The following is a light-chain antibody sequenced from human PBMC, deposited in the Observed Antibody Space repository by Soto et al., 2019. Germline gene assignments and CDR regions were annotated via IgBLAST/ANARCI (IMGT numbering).Light chain of an antibody. CDR3: QQYGSSPPRT. CDR1: QSVSSSY. Sequence: EIVLTQSPGTLSLSPGERATLSCRAIQSVSSSYLAWYQQKPGQAPRLLIYGASSRATGIPDRVSGSGSGTDFTLTISRLEPEDFAVYYCQQYGSSPPRTFGQGTKVDIK. CDR2: GAS. J-gene: IGKJ1*01. V-gene: IGKV3-20*01.